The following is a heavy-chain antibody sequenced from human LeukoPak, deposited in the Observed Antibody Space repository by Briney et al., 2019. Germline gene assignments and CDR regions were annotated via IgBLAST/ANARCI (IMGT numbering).Heavy chain of an antibody. D-gene: IGHD3-10*01. CDR3: ARQISRSGRFNYFFDY. Sequence: SETLSLTCTVSGGSISSSSYYWGWIRQPPGKGLEWIGSIYYSGSTYYNPSLKSRVTISVDKSKNQFSLKLSSVTAADTAVYYCARQISRSGRFNYFFDYWGQGTLVTVSS. CDR2: IYYSGST. J-gene: IGHJ4*02. CDR1: GGSISSSSYY. V-gene: IGHV4-39*07.